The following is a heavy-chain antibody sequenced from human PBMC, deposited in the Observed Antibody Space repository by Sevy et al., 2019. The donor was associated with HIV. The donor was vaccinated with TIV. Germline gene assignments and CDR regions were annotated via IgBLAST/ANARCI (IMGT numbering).Heavy chain of an antibody. V-gene: IGHV3-30-3*01. D-gene: IGHD6-19*01. CDR2: ISYDGGRH. Sequence: GGSLRLSCAASEFMFSTYAMHWVRQAPGKGLEWVAVISYDGGRHYYADSVKGRFTISRDNSKNTLFLQMNSLRLEDTACYYCARDAGYSTDWYPSDYWGQGTQVTVSS. CDR1: EFMFSTYA. J-gene: IGHJ4*02. CDR3: ARDAGYSTDWYPSDY.